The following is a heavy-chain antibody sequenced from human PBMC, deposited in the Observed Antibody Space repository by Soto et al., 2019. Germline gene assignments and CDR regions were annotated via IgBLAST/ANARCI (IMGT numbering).Heavy chain of an antibody. CDR3: ARRLIAVAGTSGGNWFDP. CDR1: GGSISSSSYY. J-gene: IGHJ5*02. Sequence: KPSETLSLTCTVSGGSISSSSYYWGWIRQPPGKGLEWIGSIYYSGSTYYNPSLKSRVTISVDTSKNQFSLKLSSVTAADTAVYYCARRLIAVAGTSGGNWFDPWGQGTLVTVSS. V-gene: IGHV4-39*01. CDR2: IYYSGST. D-gene: IGHD6-19*01.